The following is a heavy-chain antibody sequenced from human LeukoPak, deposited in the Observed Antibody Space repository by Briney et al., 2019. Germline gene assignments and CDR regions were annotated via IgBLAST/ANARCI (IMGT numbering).Heavy chain of an antibody. V-gene: IGHV3-21*01. CDR3: ARDSSNLSSYQTHIDY. CDR2: ISTSSSYI. CDR1: GFTLSRHS. J-gene: IGHJ4*02. Sequence: GGSLRLSCAASGFTLSRHSMNWVRQAPGKGLEWISSISTSSSYIYYADSVRGRFTISRGNAKNSLSLQMNSLRAEDTAVYYCARDSSNLSSYQTHIDYWGQGALVTVSS. D-gene: IGHD2-2*01.